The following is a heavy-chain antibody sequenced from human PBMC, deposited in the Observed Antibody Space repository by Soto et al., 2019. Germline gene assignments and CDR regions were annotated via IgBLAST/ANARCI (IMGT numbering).Heavy chain of an antibody. Sequence: QVQLVESGGGVVQPGRSLRLSCAASGFSLSNYGMHWVRQAPGKGLEWVAVIWHDGSIQQYADSVKGRFTISGDNSKNTLSLQMNSLRAEDTAMYYCATDKSSSPFDYWGPGTLVTVSS. CDR1: GFSLSNYG. D-gene: IGHD2-2*01. CDR3: ATDKSSSPFDY. V-gene: IGHV3-33*01. CDR2: IWHDGSIQ. J-gene: IGHJ4*02.